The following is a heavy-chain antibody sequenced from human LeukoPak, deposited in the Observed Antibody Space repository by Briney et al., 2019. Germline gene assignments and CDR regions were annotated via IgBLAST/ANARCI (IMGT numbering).Heavy chain of an antibody. CDR3: ARAGDGYNRFDY. Sequence: YPSETLSLTCTVSGGSISSYYWGWIRQPPGKGLEWIGYIYYSGSTNYNPSLKSRVTISIDTSKNQFSLNLRSVTAADTAVYYCARAGDGYNRFDYWGQGTLVTVSS. D-gene: IGHD5-24*01. CDR1: GGSISSYY. V-gene: IGHV4-59*01. CDR2: IYYSGST. J-gene: IGHJ4*02.